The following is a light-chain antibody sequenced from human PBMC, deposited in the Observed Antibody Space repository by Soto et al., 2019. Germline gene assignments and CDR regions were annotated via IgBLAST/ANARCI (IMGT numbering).Light chain of an antibody. CDR2: QTS. CDR1: QYINTR. V-gene: IGKV3-11*01. CDR3: HQGRRSPRT. Sequence: EIVLTQSPATLSSFPGDRVTLSCRASQYINTRFSWYQHRPRQAPRLLIYQTSIRAAAIPARFSASGSGTDFTLTISDVPDEDFALYYCHQGRRSPRTFGQGTKVDI. J-gene: IGKJ1*01.